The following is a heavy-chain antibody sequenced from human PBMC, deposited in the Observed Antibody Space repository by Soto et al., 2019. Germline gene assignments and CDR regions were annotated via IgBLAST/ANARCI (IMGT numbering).Heavy chain of an antibody. V-gene: IGHV5-10-1*01. D-gene: IGHD5-12*01. CDR3: ARHAPTDGYNFDY. CDR2: IDPSDSYT. CDR1: GYRYTSYW. J-gene: IGHJ4*02. Sequence: PGAALKISCEGCGYRYTSYWIGWVRQMPGKGLEWMGRIDPSDSYTNYSPSFQGHVTISADKSISTAYLQWSSLKASDTAMYYCARHAPTDGYNFDYSAQGTLVTVSS.